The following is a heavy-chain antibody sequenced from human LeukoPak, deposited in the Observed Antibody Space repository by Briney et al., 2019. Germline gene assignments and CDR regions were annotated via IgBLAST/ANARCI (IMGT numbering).Heavy chain of an antibody. D-gene: IGHD3-10*01. CDR2: ISVYNGNT. Sequence: ASVKVSCKASGYTFTSYGISWVRQAPGQGLEWMGWISVYNGNTNYAQKLQGRVTMTTDTSTSTAYMELRSLRSDDTAVYYCARDQRMYYYGSGSSYYYYYYGMDVWGQGTTVTVSS. J-gene: IGHJ6*02. V-gene: IGHV1-18*01. CDR3: ARDQRMYYYGSGSSYYYYYYGMDV. CDR1: GYTFTSYG.